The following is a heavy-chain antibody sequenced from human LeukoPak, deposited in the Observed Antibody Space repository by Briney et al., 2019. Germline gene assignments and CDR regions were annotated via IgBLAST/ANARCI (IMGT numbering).Heavy chain of an antibody. CDR2: INHSGST. D-gene: IGHD2-15*01. J-gene: IGHJ4*02. CDR1: GGSFSGYY. CDR3: ARGPPYCSGGSCYPDYFDY. Sequence: PSETLSLTCAVYGGSFSGYYWSWIRQPPGKGLEWIGEINHSGSTNYNPSLKSRVTISVDTSKNQFSLKLSSVTAADTAVYYCARGPPYCSGGSCYPDYFDYWGQGTLVTVSS. V-gene: IGHV4-34*01.